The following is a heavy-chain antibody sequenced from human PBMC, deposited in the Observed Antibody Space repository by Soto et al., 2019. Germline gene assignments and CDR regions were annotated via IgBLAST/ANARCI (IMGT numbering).Heavy chain of an antibody. J-gene: IGHJ6*02. CDR1: GFTFSSYS. CDR3: ARDHRYCSGSSCRPYYYYYGMDV. V-gene: IGHV3-21*01. Sequence: GGSLRLSCAASGFTFSSYSMNWVRQAPGRGLEWVAAISGTSDYIYYADSVKGRFTISRDNAKTSLYTQMNSLRAEDTAVYYCARDHRYCSGSSCRPYYYYYGMDVWGQGTTVTVSS. CDR2: ISGTSDYI. D-gene: IGHD2-15*01.